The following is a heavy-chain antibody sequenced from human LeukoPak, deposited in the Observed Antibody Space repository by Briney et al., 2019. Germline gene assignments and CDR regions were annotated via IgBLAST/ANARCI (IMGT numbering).Heavy chain of an antibody. CDR2: ISGSGGST. V-gene: IGHV3-23*01. Sequence: GGSLRLSCAASGFTFSSYAMSWVRQAPGKGLEWVSAISGSGGSTYYADSVKGRFTISRDNSKNTLYLQMNSLRAEDTAVYYCAKQFTDSYGFSGGDNWFDPWGQGTLVTVSS. CDR3: AKQFTDSYGFSGGDNWFDP. D-gene: IGHD5-18*01. CDR1: GFTFSSYA. J-gene: IGHJ5*02.